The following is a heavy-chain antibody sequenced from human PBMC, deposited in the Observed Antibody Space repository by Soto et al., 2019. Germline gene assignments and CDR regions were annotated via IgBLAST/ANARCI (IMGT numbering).Heavy chain of an antibody. V-gene: IGHV2-70*01. D-gene: IGHD3-22*01. CDR1: GFSLTTGKMG. Sequence: SGPTLVSPTETLTLTCTVSGFSLTTGKMGVSWIRQPPGKALEWLAHIDWDDDKHYSTSLKPRLTISKDTSKKEVVLTMTNMDPVDTATYYCARIFLGYDSSGYYFYYFDYWGQGTLVTVSS. J-gene: IGHJ4*02. CDR3: ARIFLGYDSSGYYFYYFDY. CDR2: IDWDDDK.